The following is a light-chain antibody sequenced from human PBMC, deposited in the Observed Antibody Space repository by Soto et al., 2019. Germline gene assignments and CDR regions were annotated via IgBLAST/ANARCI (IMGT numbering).Light chain of an antibody. CDR2: SNN. Sequence: QSVLTQPPSVSGAPGQRVTISCTGSSSNIGAGFDVHWYQQLPGSAPKLLIYSNNNRPSGVPDRFSVSRSDTSASLAITGLQAADEADYYCRSYDSSLSAYVFGTATKLTVL. CDR3: RSYDSSLSAYV. CDR1: SSNIGAGFD. V-gene: IGLV1-40*01. J-gene: IGLJ1*01.